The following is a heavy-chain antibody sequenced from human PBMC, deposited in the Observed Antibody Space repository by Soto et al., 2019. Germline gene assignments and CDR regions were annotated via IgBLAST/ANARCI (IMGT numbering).Heavy chain of an antibody. CDR3: ARESFSASPNFFDY. Sequence: LRLSCAASGFAFSNYEMNWVRQSPWKCLEWVSYISLSGSTIYYADSVKGRFTISRDDAKNSLYLQMDSLRADDTAVYYCARESFSASPNFFDYWGRGTLVTVSS. CDR2: ISLSGSTI. CDR1: GFAFSNYE. D-gene: IGHD3-3*02. V-gene: IGHV3-48*03. J-gene: IGHJ4*02.